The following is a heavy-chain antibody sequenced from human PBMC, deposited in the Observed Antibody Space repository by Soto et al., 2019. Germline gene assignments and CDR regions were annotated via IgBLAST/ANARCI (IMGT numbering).Heavy chain of an antibody. CDR1: GYTFTSYG. Sequence: ASVKVSCKASGYTFTSYGISWVRQAPGQGLEWMGWISAYNGNTNYAQKLQGRVTMTTDTSTSTAYMELRSLRSDDTAVYYCERVVSYCSSTSCYGPRFDPWGQGTLVTVS. D-gene: IGHD2-2*01. CDR3: ERVVSYCSSTSCYGPRFDP. J-gene: IGHJ5*02. CDR2: ISAYNGNT. V-gene: IGHV1-18*01.